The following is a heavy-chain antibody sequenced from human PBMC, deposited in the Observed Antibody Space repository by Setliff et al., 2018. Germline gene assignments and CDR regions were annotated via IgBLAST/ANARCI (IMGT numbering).Heavy chain of an antibody. J-gene: IGHJ4*02. CDR3: ALAYCRSTTCHPLYY. Sequence: GGSLRLSCAVSGSTFRNAWMSWVRQAPGKGLEWVGRIKSIDEGGTTDYPAPVKDRFTISRDDSKNTVYLQMNSLKADDTAVYYCALAYCRSTTCHPLYYWGQGTLVTVSS. CDR2: IKSIDEGGTT. CDR1: GSTFRNAW. D-gene: IGHD2-2*01. V-gene: IGHV3-15*01.